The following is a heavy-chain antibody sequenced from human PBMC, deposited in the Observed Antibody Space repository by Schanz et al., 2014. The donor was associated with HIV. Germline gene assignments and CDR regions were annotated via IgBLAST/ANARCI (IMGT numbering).Heavy chain of an antibody. CDR1: GYTFTDYY. D-gene: IGHD6-13*01. Sequence: QVQLVQSGAEVKKPGASVKVSCKASGYTFTDYYMHWVRQAPGQGLEWMGWINPKSGGTKYAQKFQGRVTMSMDTSISTAYMEVRSLRSDDTALYFCARDLVDSSTWYDAFDIWGQGTKVTVSS. V-gene: IGHV1-2*02. J-gene: IGHJ3*02. CDR2: INPKSGGT. CDR3: ARDLVDSSTWYDAFDI.